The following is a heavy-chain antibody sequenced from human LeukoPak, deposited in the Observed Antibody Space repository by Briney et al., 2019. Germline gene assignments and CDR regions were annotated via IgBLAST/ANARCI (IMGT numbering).Heavy chain of an antibody. D-gene: IGHD3-22*01. CDR2: ISSSSSYI. CDR1: GFTFSSYS. Sequence: GGSLRLSCAASGFTFSSYSMNWVRQAPGKGLEWVSSISSSSSYIYYADSVKGRFTISRDNAKNSLYLQMNSLRAEDTAVYYCARERAYYYGSSGDDAFDIWGQGTMVTVSS. J-gene: IGHJ3*02. CDR3: ARERAYYYGSSGDDAFDI. V-gene: IGHV3-21*01.